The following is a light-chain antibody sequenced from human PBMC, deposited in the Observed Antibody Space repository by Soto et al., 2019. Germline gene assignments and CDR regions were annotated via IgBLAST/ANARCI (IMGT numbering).Light chain of an antibody. Sequence: DIQMTQSPSSLSASVGDRVTITCRASQSISSYLYWYQQKPGKATKLLIYAASSLQSGLPSMFSGSRSGTDFTLTISITQPEDSATYYSQRRYSTPRTFGQGTKVEIK. CDR3: QRRYSTPRT. CDR2: AAS. V-gene: IGKV1-39*01. CDR1: QSISSY. J-gene: IGKJ1*01.